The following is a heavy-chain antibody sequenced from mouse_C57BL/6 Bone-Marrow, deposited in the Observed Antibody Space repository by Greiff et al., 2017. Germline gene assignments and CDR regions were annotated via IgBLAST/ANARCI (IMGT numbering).Heavy chain of an antibody. CDR3: AGIYSYYFDY. CDR1: GYTFTSYW. Sequence: QVQLQQPGAELVKPGASVKMSCKASGYTFTSYWITWVKQRPGQGLEWIGDIYPGSGSTNYNEKFKSKATLTVDTSSNTAYMQLSSLKSEDSAVYYYAGIYSYYFDYWGQGTALTVSS. J-gene: IGHJ2*01. CDR2: IYPGSGST. D-gene: IGHD1-1*01. V-gene: IGHV1-55*01.